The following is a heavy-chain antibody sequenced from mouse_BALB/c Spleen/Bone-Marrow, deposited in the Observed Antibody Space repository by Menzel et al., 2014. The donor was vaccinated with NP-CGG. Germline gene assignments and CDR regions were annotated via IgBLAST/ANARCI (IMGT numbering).Heavy chain of an antibody. CDR1: GYTFTSYW. CDR2: IAPGSGNI. CDR3: ARSYYVSSPYAMVY. D-gene: IGHD1-1*01. Sequence: DLVKPGASVKLSCKASGYTFTSYWINWVKQRPGQGLEWIGRIAPGSGNIYYNEMFKVKATLTVDASSSTAYIQLSSLSSEDSAVYFCARSYYVSSPYAMVYWGQGTSVTVSS. V-gene: IGHV1S41*01. J-gene: IGHJ4*01.